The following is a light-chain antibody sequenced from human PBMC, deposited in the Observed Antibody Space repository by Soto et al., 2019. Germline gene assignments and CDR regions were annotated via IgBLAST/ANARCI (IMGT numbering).Light chain of an antibody. CDR3: QQYGGSPIT. V-gene: IGKV3-20*01. CDR1: QSVSRR. CDR2: GAS. J-gene: IGKJ5*01. Sequence: EIVLTQFPGTLSLSPGGRATLSCRASQSVSRRLAWYQHRPGQSPRLLISGASMRASGVPVRFSGSGSGTDFTLTISRXEPEDFAVYYCQQYGGSPITFGLGTRLETK.